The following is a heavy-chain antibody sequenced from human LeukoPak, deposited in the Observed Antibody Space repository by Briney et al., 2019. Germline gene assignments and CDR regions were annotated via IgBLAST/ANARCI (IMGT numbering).Heavy chain of an antibody. J-gene: IGHJ4*02. V-gene: IGHV3-7*05. CDR1: GFTFSSYW. Sequence: GGSLRLSYAASGFTFSSYWMSWVRQAPGKGLEWVANINLDGSQKYYVDSVRGRFTISRDNAKNSLYLQMNSLRVEDTAVYYCARGWNGSGWPTGYWGQGTRVTVSS. CDR3: ARGWNGSGWPTGY. CDR2: INLDGSQK. D-gene: IGHD6-19*01.